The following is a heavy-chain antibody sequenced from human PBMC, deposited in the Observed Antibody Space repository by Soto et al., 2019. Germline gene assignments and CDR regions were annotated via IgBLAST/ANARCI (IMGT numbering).Heavy chain of an antibody. CDR2: ISGSGGST. CDR1: GFTFSSYA. CDR3: APPAAGQRFGELLGY. V-gene: IGHV3-23*01. D-gene: IGHD3-10*01. J-gene: IGHJ4*02. Sequence: GGSLRLSCAASGFTFSSYAMSWVRQAPGKGLEWVSAISGSGGSTYYADSVKGRFTISRDNSKNTLYLQMNSLRAEDTAVYYWAPPAAGQRFGELLGYWGQGTLVTVSS.